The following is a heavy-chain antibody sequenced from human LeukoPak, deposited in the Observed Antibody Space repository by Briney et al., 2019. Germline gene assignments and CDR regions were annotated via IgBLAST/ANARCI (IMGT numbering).Heavy chain of an antibody. CDR3: ARVTTYYYDSSGYYYGY. V-gene: IGHV3-23*01. Sequence: GGSLRLSCAASGLAFSSYAMSWVRHAPGKGLEWVSPISGSGGSTYYADSVKGRFTISRDNSKNTLYLQMNSLRAEDTAVYYCARVTTYYYDSSGYYYGYWGQGTLVTVSS. J-gene: IGHJ4*02. CDR2: ISGSGGST. D-gene: IGHD3-22*01. CDR1: GLAFSSYA.